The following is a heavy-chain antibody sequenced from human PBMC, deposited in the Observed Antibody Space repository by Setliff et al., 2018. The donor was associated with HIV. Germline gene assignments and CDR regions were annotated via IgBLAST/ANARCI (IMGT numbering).Heavy chain of an antibody. CDR1: GGSISSSSYY. V-gene: IGHV4-39*02. CDR3: AREGEPTASYYFDY. D-gene: IGHD1-1*01. Sequence: KPSETLSLTCTVSGGSISSSSYYWGWIRQPPGKGLEWIGSIYYSGSTYYNPSLKSRVTISVDTSKNQFSLKVSSVTAADTAVYYCAREGEPTASYYFDYWGQGTLVTVSS. CDR2: IYYSGST. J-gene: IGHJ4*02.